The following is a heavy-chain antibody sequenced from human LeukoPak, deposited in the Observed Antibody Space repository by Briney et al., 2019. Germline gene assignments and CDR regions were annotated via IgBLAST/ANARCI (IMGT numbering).Heavy chain of an antibody. D-gene: IGHD6-13*01. CDR2: INHSGST. CDR3: AMGVGSSRVDAFDI. J-gene: IGHJ3*02. CDR1: GGSISSSRYY. V-gene: IGHV4-39*07. Sequence: SETLSLTCTVSGGSISSSRYYWGWIRQPPGKGLEWIGEINHSGSTNYNPSLKSRVTISVDTSKNQFSLKLSSVTAADTAVYYCAMGVGSSRVDAFDIWGQGTMVTVSS.